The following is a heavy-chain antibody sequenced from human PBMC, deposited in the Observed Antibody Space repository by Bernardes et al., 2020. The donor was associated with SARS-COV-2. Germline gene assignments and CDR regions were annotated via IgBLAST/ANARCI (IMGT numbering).Heavy chain of an antibody. CDR1: GFTFSNTW. J-gene: IGHJ4*02. CDR2: ITSKTDGGTT. V-gene: IGHV3-15*01. Sequence: GGSLRLSCAASGFTFSNTWMSWVRHAPGKGLEWVGRITSKTDGGTTDYAAPVKGRFTISRDDSKNTLYLQMNSLKTEDTAVYYCTTEYAEGVFDYWGQGTLVTVSS. CDR3: TTEYAEGVFDY. D-gene: IGHD3-16*01.